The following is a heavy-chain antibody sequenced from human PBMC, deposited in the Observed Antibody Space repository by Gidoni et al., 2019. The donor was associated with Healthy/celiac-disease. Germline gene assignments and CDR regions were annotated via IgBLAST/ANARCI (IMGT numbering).Heavy chain of an antibody. V-gene: IGHV3-33*01. CDR2: IWYDGSNK. CDR3: ARADYGDYGGLDY. CDR1: GFTFSRYG. Sequence: QVQLVESGGDVVQPGWSLRLSCAASGFTFSRYGMHWVRQAPGQGLEWVAVIWYDGSNKYYADSVKGRFTISRDNSKNTLYLQMNSLRAEDTAVYYCARADYGDYGGLDYWGQGTLVTVSS. J-gene: IGHJ4*02. D-gene: IGHD4-17*01.